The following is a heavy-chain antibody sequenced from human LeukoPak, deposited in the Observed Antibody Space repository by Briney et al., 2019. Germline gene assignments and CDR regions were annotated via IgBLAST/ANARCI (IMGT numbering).Heavy chain of an antibody. J-gene: IGHJ3*02. CDR1: GGSISSYY. D-gene: IGHD6-13*01. CDR3: ARDIAAAGTGGPFDI. Sequence: SETLSLTCTVPGGSISSYYWSWIRQPPGKGLEWIGYIYYSGSTNYNPSLKSRVTISVDTSKNQFSLKLSSVTAADTAIYYCARDIAAAGTGGPFDIWGQGTMVTVSS. V-gene: IGHV4-59*01. CDR2: IYYSGST.